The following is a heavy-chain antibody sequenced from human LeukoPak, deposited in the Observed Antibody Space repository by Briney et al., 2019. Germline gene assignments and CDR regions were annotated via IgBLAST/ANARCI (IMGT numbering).Heavy chain of an antibody. CDR1: GGSFSGYY. CDR2: INHSGST. J-gene: IGHJ5*02. D-gene: IGHD3-10*01. CDR3: ARGCPLLLWFGELRGDWFDP. Sequence: SEXLSLTCAVYGGSFSGYYWSWLRQPPGKGLEWIGEINHSGSTNYNPSLTSRVTISVDTSKNQFSLKLSSVTAADTAVYYCARGCPLLLWFGELRGDWFDPWGQGTLVTVSS. V-gene: IGHV4-34*01.